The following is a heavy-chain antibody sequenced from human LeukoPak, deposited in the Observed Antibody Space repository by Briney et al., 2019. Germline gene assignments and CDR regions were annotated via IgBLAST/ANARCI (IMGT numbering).Heavy chain of an antibody. Sequence: GGSLRLSCAASGFTFSSYWMSWVRQAPGKGLEWVANIKQDGSEKYYVDSVKGRFTISRDNAKNSLYLQMNSLRAEDTAVYYCARAPYYSHVEFYFDYWGQGTLVTVSS. V-gene: IGHV3-7*01. D-gene: IGHD3-22*01. CDR2: IKQDGSEK. CDR1: GFTFSSYW. J-gene: IGHJ4*02. CDR3: ARAPYYSHVEFYFDY.